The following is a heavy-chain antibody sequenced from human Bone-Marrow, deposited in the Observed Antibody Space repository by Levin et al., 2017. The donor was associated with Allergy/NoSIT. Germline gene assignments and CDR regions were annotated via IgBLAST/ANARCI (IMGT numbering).Heavy chain of an antibody. CDR1: GFTFSNYG. Sequence: GGSLRLSCAASGFTFSNYGVSWVRQAPGRGLEWISTISGTTGNTYYADFVRGRFTISRDSSESTLYLQMNSLRAEDTAVYYCAKRVVQTPPYFDYWGQGTLVAVSS. J-gene: IGHJ4*02. CDR2: ISGTTGNT. V-gene: IGHV3-23*01. D-gene: IGHD2-21*01. CDR3: AKRVVQTPPYFDY.